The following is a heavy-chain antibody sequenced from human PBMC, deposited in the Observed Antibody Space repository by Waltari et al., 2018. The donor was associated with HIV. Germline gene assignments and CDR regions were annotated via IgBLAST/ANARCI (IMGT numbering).Heavy chain of an antibody. J-gene: IGHJ4*02. CDR3: ARDPEMATKWGY. CDR2: IYSGGST. Sequence: EVQLVESGGGLIQPGGSLRPSCAASGLTVRSNYMSWVRQAPGKGLEWVSVIYSGGSTYYADSVKGRFTISRDNSKNTLYLQMNSLRAEDTAVYYCARDPEMATKWGYWGQGTLVTVSS. CDR1: GLTVRSNY. V-gene: IGHV3-53*01. D-gene: IGHD5-12*01.